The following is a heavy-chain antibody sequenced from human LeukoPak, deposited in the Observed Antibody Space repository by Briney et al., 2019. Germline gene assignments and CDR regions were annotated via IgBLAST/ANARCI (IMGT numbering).Heavy chain of an antibody. CDR3: VRDGIPGEGTLLDT. CDR2: MSASGNS. Sequence: SETLSLTCTVSGGSMRRGDSYWSWIRQPAGTGLEWIGRMSASGNSNYNPSLKGRVTVSVDTPNNQFSLSLSAVTAADTAVYYCVRDGIPGEGTLLDTWGQGILVIVSS. J-gene: IGHJ5*02. V-gene: IGHV4-61*02. CDR1: GGSMRRGDSY. D-gene: IGHD1-1*01.